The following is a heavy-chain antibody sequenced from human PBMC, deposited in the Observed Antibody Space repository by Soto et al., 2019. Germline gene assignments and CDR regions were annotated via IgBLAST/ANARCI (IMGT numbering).Heavy chain of an antibody. D-gene: IGHD5-18*01. V-gene: IGHV3-43*01. Sequence: PGGSLRLSCAASGFTFDGYSMHWVRQGPGKGLEWVSLINWDGGDTYYADSVKGRFTISRDNSKNSLYLQMNSLTTEDTALYYCLIDKPTYSGMDVWGPGTMVTVSS. CDR2: INWDGGDT. CDR3: LIDKPTYSGMDV. J-gene: IGHJ6*02. CDR1: GFTFDGYS.